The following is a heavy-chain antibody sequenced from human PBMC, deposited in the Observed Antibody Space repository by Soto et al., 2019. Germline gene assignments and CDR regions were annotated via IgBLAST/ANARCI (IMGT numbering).Heavy chain of an antibody. D-gene: IGHD3-3*01. V-gene: IGHV4-34*01. CDR3: ARGRYYDFWSGYRRDYYGMDV. CDR1: GGSFSGYY. Sequence: SETLSLTCAVYGGSFSGYYWSWIRQPPGKGLEWIGEINHSGSTNYNPSLKGRVTISVDTSKNQFSLKLSSVTAADTAVYYCARGRYYDFWSGYRRDYYGMDVWGQGTTVTVSS. CDR2: INHSGST. J-gene: IGHJ6*02.